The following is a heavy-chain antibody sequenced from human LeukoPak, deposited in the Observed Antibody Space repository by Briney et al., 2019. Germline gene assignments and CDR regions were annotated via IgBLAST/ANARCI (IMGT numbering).Heavy chain of an antibody. D-gene: IGHD6-13*01. Sequence: GGSLRLSCAASGFTFGSYAMSWVRQTPGKGLEWVSGINWNGGSIGYADSVKGRFTISRDNAKNSLHLQMNSLRVEDTALYYCARERFSSTWYIDYWGQGTLVTVSS. J-gene: IGHJ4*02. CDR1: GFTFGSYA. V-gene: IGHV3-20*04. CDR2: INWNGGSI. CDR3: ARERFSSTWYIDY.